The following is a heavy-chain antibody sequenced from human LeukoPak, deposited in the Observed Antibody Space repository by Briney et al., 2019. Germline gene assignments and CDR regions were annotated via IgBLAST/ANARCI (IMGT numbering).Heavy chain of an antibody. V-gene: IGHV3-21*01. CDR1: GFTFSSYS. CDR3: ARDLMSVDIVATSIFDY. D-gene: IGHD5-12*01. Sequence: PGGSLRLSCAASGFTFSSYSMNWVRQAPGKGLEWVSSISSSSSYIYYADSVKGRFTISRDNAKNSLYLQMNSLRAEDTAVYYCARDLMSVDIVATSIFDYWGQGTLVTVSS. CDR2: ISSSSSYI. J-gene: IGHJ4*02.